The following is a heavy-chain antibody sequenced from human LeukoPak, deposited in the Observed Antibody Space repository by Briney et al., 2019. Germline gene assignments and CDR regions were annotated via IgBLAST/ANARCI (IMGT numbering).Heavy chain of an antibody. CDR3: ARGDDSGYYDYFDY. CDR1: GFTFSSYG. D-gene: IGHD3-22*01. Sequence: GGSQRLSCAASGFTFSSYGMHWVRQAPGKGLEWVAVIWYDGSNKYYADSVKGRFTISRDFSKNTVFLHMNSLRAEDTAMYYCARGDDSGYYDYFDYWGQGALVTVSS. CDR2: IWYDGSNK. J-gene: IGHJ4*02. V-gene: IGHV3-33*01.